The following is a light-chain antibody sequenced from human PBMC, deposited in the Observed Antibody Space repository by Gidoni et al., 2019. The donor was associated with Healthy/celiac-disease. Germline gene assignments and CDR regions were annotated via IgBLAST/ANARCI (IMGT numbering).Light chain of an antibody. CDR2: DAS. V-gene: IGKV1-33*01. CDR1: QDIRNY. Sequence: IHITQSPPSLSASVGDRVTIPGRASQDIRNYLNWYQQKPGKAPKLLIYDASNLETGVPSRFSGSGSGTDFTFTISRLQPEDIAAYYCQQYDNLPPYTFGQGTKLEIK. CDR3: QQYDNLPPYT. J-gene: IGKJ2*01.